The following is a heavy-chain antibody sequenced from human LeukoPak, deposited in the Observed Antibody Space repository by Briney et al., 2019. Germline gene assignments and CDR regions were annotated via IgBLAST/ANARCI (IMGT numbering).Heavy chain of an antibody. J-gene: IGHJ4*02. CDR3: ARSPLWFGETIDY. V-gene: IGHV1-2*02. Sequence: ASVKVSCKASGYTVYYMHWVRQAPGQGLEWMGWINPNSGGTNYAQKFQGRVTMTRDTSISTAYMELSRLRSDDTAVYYCARSPLWFGETIDYWGQGTLVTVSS. D-gene: IGHD3-10*01. CDR1: GYTVYY. CDR2: INPNSGGT.